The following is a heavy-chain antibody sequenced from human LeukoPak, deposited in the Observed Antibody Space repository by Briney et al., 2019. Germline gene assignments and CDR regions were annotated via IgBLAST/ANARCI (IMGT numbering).Heavy chain of an antibody. CDR3: AREGVASGFDY. Sequence: ASVKVSCKXSGGTFSSYAISWVQQAPGQGVEGMGGIIPIFGTANYSQKFQGRVTITADESTSTAYMELSSLRSEDTAVYYCAREGVASGFDYWGQGTLVTVSS. J-gene: IGHJ4*02. CDR1: GGTFSSYA. V-gene: IGHV1-69*13. CDR2: IIPIFGTA. D-gene: IGHD6-19*01.